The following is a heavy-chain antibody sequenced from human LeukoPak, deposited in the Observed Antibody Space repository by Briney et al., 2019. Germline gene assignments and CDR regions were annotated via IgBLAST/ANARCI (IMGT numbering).Heavy chain of an antibody. J-gene: IGHJ4*02. V-gene: IGHV4-4*07. CDR2: IYTSGST. CDR1: GGSISSYY. Sequence: SETLSLTCTVSGGSISSYYWSWIRQPAGKGLEWIGRIYTSGSTNYNASLKSRVSMSVDTSKNQFSPKLSSVTAADMAVFYCARENSGSYREFDYWGQGTLVTVSS. CDR3: ARENSGSYREFDY. D-gene: IGHD1-26*01.